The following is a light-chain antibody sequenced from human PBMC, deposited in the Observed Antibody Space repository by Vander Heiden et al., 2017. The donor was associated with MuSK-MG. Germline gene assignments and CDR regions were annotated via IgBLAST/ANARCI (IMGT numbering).Light chain of an antibody. V-gene: IGLV3-19*01. Sequence: SSELTQDPAVSVALGQTVRITCQGDSLRSYYASWYQQKPGQAPVLVIYGKNNRPSGIPDRFSGSSSGNTASLTITGAQAEDEADYYCNSPDSSGNHGVFGGGTKLTVL. CDR2: GKN. CDR3: NSPDSSGNHGV. CDR1: SLRSYY. J-gene: IGLJ2*01.